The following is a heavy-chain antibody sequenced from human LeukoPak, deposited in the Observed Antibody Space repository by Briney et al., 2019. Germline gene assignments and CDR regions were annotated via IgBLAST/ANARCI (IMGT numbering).Heavy chain of an antibody. V-gene: IGHV3-48*03. CDR3: ARSQNPYNWFDP. Sequence: GGSLRLSCAASGFTFSSYEMNWVRQAPGKGLEWVSYIGSSGTNIYYADSVKGRFTISRDNAKNSLYLQMNSLRAEDTAVYYCARSQNPYNWFDPWGQGTLVTVSS. CDR1: GFTFSSYE. CDR2: IGSSGTNI. J-gene: IGHJ5*02.